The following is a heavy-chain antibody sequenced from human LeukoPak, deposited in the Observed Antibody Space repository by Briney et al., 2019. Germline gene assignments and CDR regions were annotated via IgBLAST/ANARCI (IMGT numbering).Heavy chain of an antibody. CDR1: GFTFRTYA. CDR3: TKDRQPDGLYNFDY. V-gene: IGHV3-23*01. Sequence: GGSLRLSCAAFGFTFRTYAMNWVRQAPGKGLEWVSVITGDGKIIYYADSVKGRFSISRDNSRNTLYLQMNSLRAEDTATYYCTKDRQPDGLYNFDYWGQGTQVSVSS. D-gene: IGHD5-24*01. J-gene: IGHJ4*02. CDR2: ITGDGKII.